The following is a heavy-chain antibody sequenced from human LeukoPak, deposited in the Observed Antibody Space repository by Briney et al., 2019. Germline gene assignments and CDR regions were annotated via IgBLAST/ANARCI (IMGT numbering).Heavy chain of an antibody. D-gene: IGHD3-10*01. V-gene: IGHV3-21*01. J-gene: IGHJ4*02. CDR2: ISSSSSYI. CDR1: GFTFSSYG. CDR3: ARGQWVLGGPYDY. Sequence: GRSLRLSCAASGFTFSSYGMNWVRQAPGKGLEWVSSISSSSSYIYYADSVKGRFTISRDNAKNPLYLQMNSLRAEDTAVYYCARGQWVLGGPYDYWGQGTLVTVSS.